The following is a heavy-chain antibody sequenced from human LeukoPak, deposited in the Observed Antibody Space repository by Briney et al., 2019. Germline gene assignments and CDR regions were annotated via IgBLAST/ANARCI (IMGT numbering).Heavy chain of an antibody. Sequence: GGSLRLSCAASGFTFSSYSMNWVRQAPGKGLEWVSSISSSSSYIYYADSVKGRFTISRDNAKNSLYLQMSSLRAEDTAVYYCARVLKGDMIVVVKPLRDYYGMDVWGQGTTVTVSS. J-gene: IGHJ6*02. D-gene: IGHD3-22*01. CDR2: ISSSSSYI. CDR1: GFTFSSYS. V-gene: IGHV3-21*01. CDR3: ARVLKGDMIVVVKPLRDYYGMDV.